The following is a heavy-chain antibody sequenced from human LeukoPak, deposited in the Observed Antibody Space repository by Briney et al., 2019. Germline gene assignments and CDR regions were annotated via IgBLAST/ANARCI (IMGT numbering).Heavy chain of an antibody. CDR3: ARVRDIAAAGLYFQH. Sequence: ASVKVSCKASEYTFTSYYMHWVRQAPGQGLEWMGIINPSGGSTSYAQKFQGRVTMTRDTSTSTVYMELSSLRSEDTAVYYCARVRDIAAAGLYFQHWGQGTLVTVSS. D-gene: IGHD6-13*01. CDR1: EYTFTSYY. CDR2: INPSGGST. J-gene: IGHJ1*01. V-gene: IGHV1-46*01.